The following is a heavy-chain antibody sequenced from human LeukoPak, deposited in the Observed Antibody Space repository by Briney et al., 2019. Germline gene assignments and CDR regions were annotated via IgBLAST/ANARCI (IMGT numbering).Heavy chain of an antibody. V-gene: IGHV1-69*13. D-gene: IGHD3-9*01. Sequence: GASVKVSCKASGGTFSSYAISWVRQAPGQGLEWMGGIIPIFGTANYAQKFQGRVTITADESTSTAYMELSSLRSEDTAVYYCARLLRYFDRAYGMDVWGKGTTVTVSS. J-gene: IGHJ6*04. CDR3: ARLLRYFDRAYGMDV. CDR2: IIPIFGTA. CDR1: GGTFSSYA.